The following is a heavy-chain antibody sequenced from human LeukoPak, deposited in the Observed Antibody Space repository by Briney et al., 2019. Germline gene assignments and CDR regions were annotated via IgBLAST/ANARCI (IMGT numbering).Heavy chain of an antibody. CDR3: AEDLNDYGDPDAFDI. D-gene: IGHD4-17*01. V-gene: IGHV3-33*06. Sequence: GGSLRLXCAASGFTFSSYGMHWVRRAPGKGLEWVAVIWYDGSNKYYADSVKGRFTISRDNSKNTLYLQMNSLRAEDTAVYYCAEDLNDYGDPDAFDIWGQGTMVTVSS. CDR2: IWYDGSNK. CDR1: GFTFSSYG. J-gene: IGHJ3*02.